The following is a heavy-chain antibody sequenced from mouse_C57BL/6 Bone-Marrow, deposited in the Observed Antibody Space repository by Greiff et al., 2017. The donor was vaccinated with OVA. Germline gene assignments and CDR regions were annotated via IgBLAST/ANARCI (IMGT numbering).Heavy chain of an antibody. Sequence: EVQLQQSGTVLARPGASVKLSCKTSGYTFTSYCMLCVKQRPGQGLEWIGAIYPGNSDTSYNQKFKGKATLTAGTSASTAYMELSILTNEDSAVYYCTRRPPYAYYAMDYWGQGTSVTVSS. J-gene: IGHJ4*01. CDR1: GYTFTSYC. D-gene: IGHD6-5*01. CDR3: TRRPPYAYYAMDY. V-gene: IGHV1-5*01. CDR2: IYPGNSDT.